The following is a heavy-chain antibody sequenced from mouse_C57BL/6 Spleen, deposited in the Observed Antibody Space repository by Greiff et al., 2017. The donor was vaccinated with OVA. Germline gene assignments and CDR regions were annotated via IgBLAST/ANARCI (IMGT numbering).Heavy chain of an antibody. V-gene: IGHV5-9-1*02. Sequence: EVQVVESGEGLVKPGGSLKLSCAASGFTFSSYAMSWVRQTPEKRLEWVAYISSGGDYIYYADTVKGRFTISRDNARNTLYLQMSSLKSEDTAMYYCTREHYDVGAMDYWGQGTSVTVSS. J-gene: IGHJ4*01. D-gene: IGHD2-3*01. CDR3: TREHYDVGAMDY. CDR2: ISSGGDYI. CDR1: GFTFSSYA.